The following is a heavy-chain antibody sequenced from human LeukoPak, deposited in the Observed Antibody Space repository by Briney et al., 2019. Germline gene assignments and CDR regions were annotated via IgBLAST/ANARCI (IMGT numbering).Heavy chain of an antibody. Sequence: SVKVSCKASGGTFSSHAISWVRQAPGQGLEWMGGIIPIFGTANYAQKFQGRVTITADKSTSTAYMELSSLRSEDTAVYYCARRWSVGVVPANFDYWGQGTLITVSS. D-gene: IGHD2-2*01. CDR1: GGTFSSHA. J-gene: IGHJ4*02. CDR2: IIPIFGTA. CDR3: ARRWSVGVVPANFDY. V-gene: IGHV1-69*06.